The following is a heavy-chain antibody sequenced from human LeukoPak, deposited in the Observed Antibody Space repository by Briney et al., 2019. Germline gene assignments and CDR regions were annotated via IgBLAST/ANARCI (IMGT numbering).Heavy chain of an antibody. CDR2: INPNSGGT. D-gene: IGHD5-18*01. J-gene: IGHJ4*02. V-gene: IGHV1-2*02. Sequence: ASVKVSCKATGYTFTGYYMPWVRQAPGQGLEWMGWINPNSGGTNYAQKFQGRVTMTRDTSISTAYMELSRLRSDDTAVYYCALVVDTAMGIDYWGQGTLVTVSS. CDR3: ALVVDTAMGIDY. CDR1: GYTFTGYY.